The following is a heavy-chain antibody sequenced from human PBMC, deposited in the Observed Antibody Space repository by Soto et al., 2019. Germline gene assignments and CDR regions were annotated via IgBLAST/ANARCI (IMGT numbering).Heavy chain of an antibody. J-gene: IGHJ5*02. CDR2: FDPEDGET. Sequence: ASVKVSCEVSGYTLTELSMHWVRQAPGKGLEWMGGFDPEDGETIYAQKFQGRATMTEDTSTDTAYMELSSLRSEDTAVYYCATSLLELRWFDPWGQGTLVTVSS. D-gene: IGHD1-7*01. CDR1: GYTLTELS. V-gene: IGHV1-24*01. CDR3: ATSLLELRWFDP.